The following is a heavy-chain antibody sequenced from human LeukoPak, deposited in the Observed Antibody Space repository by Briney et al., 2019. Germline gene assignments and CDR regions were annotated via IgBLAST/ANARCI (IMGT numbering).Heavy chain of an antibody. D-gene: IGHD2-8*01. CDR3: ARRVLMSSTGVPDTWLDP. CDR1: GGSITSYY. J-gene: IGHJ5*02. CDR2: ISYSGST. V-gene: IGHV4-59*12. Sequence: LETLSLTCTVSGGSITSYYWSWIRQPPGKGLEWIGCISYSGSTNPNPSLKSRVTMSVDTSKNQFSLNLTSLTAADTAVYYCARRVLMSSTGVPDTWLDPWGQGTLVTVSS.